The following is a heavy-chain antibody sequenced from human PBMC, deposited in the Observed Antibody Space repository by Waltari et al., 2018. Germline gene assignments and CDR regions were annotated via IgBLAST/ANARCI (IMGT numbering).Heavy chain of an antibody. D-gene: IGHD5-12*01. CDR1: GFTFSSYT. V-gene: IGHV3-23*01. Sequence: EVQLLESGGGLVQPGGSLRLSCAASGFTFSSYTMSWVRQAPGKGLEWVSAISGSGGSTYYADSVKGRFTISRDNSKNTLYLQMNSLRAEDTAVYYCAKRDRRDGYNCLGYWGQGTLVTVSS. CDR3: AKRDRRDGYNCLGY. J-gene: IGHJ4*02. CDR2: ISGSGGST.